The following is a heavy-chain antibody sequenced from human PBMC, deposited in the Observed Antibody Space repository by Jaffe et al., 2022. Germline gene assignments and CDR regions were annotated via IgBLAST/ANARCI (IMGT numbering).Heavy chain of an antibody. CDR1: GYSISSGYY. V-gene: IGHV4-38-2*01. CDR2: IYHSGST. J-gene: IGHJ4*02. D-gene: IGHD3-22*01. CDR3: ARKQYYDSSGYYYGYFDY. Sequence: QVQLQESGPGLVKPSETLSLTCAVSGYSISSGYYWGWIRQPPGKGLEWIGSIYHSGSTYYNPSLKSRVTISVDTSKNQFSLKLSSVTAADTAVYYCARKQYYDSSGYYYGYFDYWGQGTLVTVSS.